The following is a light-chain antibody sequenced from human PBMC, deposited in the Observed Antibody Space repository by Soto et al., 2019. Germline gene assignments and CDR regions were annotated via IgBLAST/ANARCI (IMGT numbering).Light chain of an antibody. CDR2: DVS. V-gene: IGLV2-11*01. J-gene: IGLJ1*01. CDR3: CPFAGSYTSYV. Sequence: QSVLTQPRSVSGSPGQSVTISCTGTSNYVSWYQQDPGKAPKLIIYDVSKRPSGVPDRFSGSKSGNTASLTISGLQAEDEADYFCCPFAGSYTSYVFATGPKVTFL. CDR1: SNY.